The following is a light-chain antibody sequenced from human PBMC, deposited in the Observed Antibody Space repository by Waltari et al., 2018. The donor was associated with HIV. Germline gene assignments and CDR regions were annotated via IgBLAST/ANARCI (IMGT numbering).Light chain of an antibody. J-gene: IGLJ3*02. CDR3: CSYAGSSTLM. CDR1: SSDVGSSNL. V-gene: IGLV2-23*02. CDR2: EVS. Sequence: QSALTQPASVSGSPGQSITISCTGPSSDVGSSNLVPWYQQHPGKAPKLMIYEVSKRPSGVSNRFSGSKSGNTASLTISGLQAEDEADYYCCSYAGSSTLMFGGGTKLTVL.